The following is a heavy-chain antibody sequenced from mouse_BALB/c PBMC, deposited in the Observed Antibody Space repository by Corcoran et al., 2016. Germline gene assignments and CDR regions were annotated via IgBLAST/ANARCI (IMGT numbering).Heavy chain of an antibody. Sequence: DVQLQESGPGLVKPSQSLSLTCSVTGYSITSGYYWNWIRQFPGNKLELMGYISYDGNNNYNPSLKNRISITRDTSKNQFFLKLNSVTTEDTATYYCARDVYWGQGTTLTVSS. CDR2: ISYDGNN. CDR3: ARDVY. V-gene: IGHV3-6*02. J-gene: IGHJ2*01. CDR1: GYSITSGYY.